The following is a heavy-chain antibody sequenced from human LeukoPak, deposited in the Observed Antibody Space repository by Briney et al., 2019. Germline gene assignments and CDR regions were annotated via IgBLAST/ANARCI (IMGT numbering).Heavy chain of an antibody. J-gene: IGHJ3*02. CDR3: AKDRSSGWYDAFDI. CDR1: GFTFSSYA. Sequence: PGGSLRLSCAASGFTFSSYARSWVRQAPGKGLEWFSSISGSGGSTYYSDSVKGRFTISRDNSKNTLYLQLNSLRAEDTAVYYCAKDRSSGWYDAFDIWGQGTMVIVSS. V-gene: IGHV3-23*01. CDR2: ISGSGGST. D-gene: IGHD6-19*01.